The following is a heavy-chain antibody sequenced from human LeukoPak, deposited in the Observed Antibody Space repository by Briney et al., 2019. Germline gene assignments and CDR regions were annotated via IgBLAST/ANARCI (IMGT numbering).Heavy chain of an antibody. V-gene: IGHV4-59*08. CDR3: ARHHSSGWYYFDY. CDR2: IYYSGST. Sequence: SETLSLTCTVSGGSISSYYWSWIRQPPGKGLEWIGYIYYSGSTNYNPSLKSRVTISVDTSKNQFSLKLSSVTAADTAVYYCARHHSSGWYYFDYWGQGTLVTVSS. CDR1: GGSISSYY. D-gene: IGHD6-19*01. J-gene: IGHJ4*02.